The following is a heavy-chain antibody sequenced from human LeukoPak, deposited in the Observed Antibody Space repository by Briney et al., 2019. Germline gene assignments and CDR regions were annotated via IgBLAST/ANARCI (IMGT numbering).Heavy chain of an antibody. Sequence: PSETLCLTCTVSGGSISSYYWSWIRQPPGKGLEWIGYIYYSGSTNYNPSLKSRVTISVDTSKNQFSLKLSSVTAADTAVYYCARHTSTNWGSTLFDYWGQGTLVTVSS. CDR1: GGSISSYY. D-gene: IGHD7-27*01. CDR2: IYYSGST. V-gene: IGHV4-59*08. J-gene: IGHJ4*02. CDR3: ARHTSTNWGSTLFDY.